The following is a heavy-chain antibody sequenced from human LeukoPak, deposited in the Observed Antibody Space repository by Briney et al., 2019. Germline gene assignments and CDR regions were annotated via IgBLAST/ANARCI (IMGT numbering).Heavy chain of an antibody. CDR3: ARVGGSNSDFDS. Sequence: GESLKISCKGSGYSFSTYWIGWVRQMPGKGLEWMGIIYPGDSDARYSPSFQGQVTISADKSVTTAFLQWSSLKAPDTAMYYCARVGGSNSDFDSWGQGTLVTVSS. J-gene: IGHJ4*02. D-gene: IGHD4-23*01. CDR1: GYSFSTYW. V-gene: IGHV5-51*01. CDR2: IYPGDSDA.